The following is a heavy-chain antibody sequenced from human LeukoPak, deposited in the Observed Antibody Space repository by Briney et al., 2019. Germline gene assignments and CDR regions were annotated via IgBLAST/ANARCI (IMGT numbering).Heavy chain of an antibody. CDR1: GFTFSSYG. CDR2: ISGSGGST. J-gene: IGHJ4*02. V-gene: IGHV3-23*01. Sequence: GGSLRLSCAASGFTFSSYGMHWVRQAPGRGLEWVSAISGSGGSTYYADSVKGRFTISRDNSKNTLYLQMNSLRAEDTAVYYCAKGALWRDDYWAREPWSPSPQ. CDR3: AKGALWRDDY. D-gene: IGHD3-10*01.